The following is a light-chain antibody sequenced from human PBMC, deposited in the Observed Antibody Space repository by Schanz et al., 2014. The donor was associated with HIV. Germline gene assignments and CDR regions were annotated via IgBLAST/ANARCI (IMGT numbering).Light chain of an antibody. J-gene: IGKJ1*01. CDR2: GAS. Sequence: EIVLTQSPGTLSLSPGERATLSCRASQSVSSSYLAWYQQKPGQAPRLLIYGASSRATGIPDRFSGSGSGTDFPLTISRLEPADFAPYYCQQTSAFPRTFGQGTTVEVK. CDR1: QSVSSSY. V-gene: IGKV3-20*01. CDR3: QQTSAFPRT.